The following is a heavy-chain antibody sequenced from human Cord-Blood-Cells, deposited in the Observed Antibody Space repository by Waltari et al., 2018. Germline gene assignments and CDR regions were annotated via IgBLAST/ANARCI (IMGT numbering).Heavy chain of an antibody. Sequence: VQLQESGPGLVKPSQTLSLTCTVSGASISSGGYYWSWIRQHPGKGLEWIWYLYYSGSTYYNPSLKSRVTISVDTSKNQFSLKLSSVTAADTAVYYCASGYYDILTGYYRYYYYGMDVWGQGTTVTVSS. J-gene: IGHJ6*02. CDR1: GASISSGGYY. CDR3: ASGYYDILTGYYRYYYYGMDV. V-gene: IGHV4-31*03. CDR2: LYYSGST. D-gene: IGHD3-9*01.